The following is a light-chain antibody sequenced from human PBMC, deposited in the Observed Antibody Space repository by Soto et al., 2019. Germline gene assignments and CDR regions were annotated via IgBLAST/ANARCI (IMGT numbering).Light chain of an antibody. V-gene: IGKV3-11*01. J-gene: IGKJ4*01. CDR2: DAS. CDR3: QQRSNWPST. CDR1: QSVSSY. Sequence: EIVLTQSPATLSLSPGERATLSCRASQSVSSYLAWYQQKPGQAPRLLIYDASNRATGIPARFSGSGSGTDFALTISSLEPEEFEVYYCQQRSNWPSTFGGGTKVEIK.